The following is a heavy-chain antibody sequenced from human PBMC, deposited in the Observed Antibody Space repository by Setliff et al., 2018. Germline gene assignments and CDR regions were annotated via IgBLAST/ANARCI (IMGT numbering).Heavy chain of an antibody. V-gene: IGHV4-59*01. J-gene: IGHJ6*02. CDR2: VYHNGNT. Sequence: LSLTCIVSGGPISPYFWSWVRQPPGKGLEWIGYVYHNGNTNFNPSLKSRVTMSVDTSKNQFALHLKSVTAADTAVYYCARDRSAYSYGLDVWGQGTTVTVS. CDR3: ARDRSAYSYGLDV. D-gene: IGHD2-15*01. CDR1: GGPISPYF.